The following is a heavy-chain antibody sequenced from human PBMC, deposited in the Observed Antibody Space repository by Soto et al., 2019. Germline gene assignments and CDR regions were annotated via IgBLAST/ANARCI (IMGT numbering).Heavy chain of an antibody. Sequence: SETLSLTCTVSGGSIRSNYYGVWIRQPPGKGLEWIGSVYYTGNTYYNPSLKSRITMSVDTSKNQFSLRLSSLTAADAAVYFCATPPTYSSDASEYFQNWGQGTLVTVSS. D-gene: IGHD4-4*01. V-gene: IGHV4-39*01. CDR3: ATPPTYSSDASEYFQN. CDR1: GGSIRSNYY. CDR2: VYYTGNT. J-gene: IGHJ1*01.